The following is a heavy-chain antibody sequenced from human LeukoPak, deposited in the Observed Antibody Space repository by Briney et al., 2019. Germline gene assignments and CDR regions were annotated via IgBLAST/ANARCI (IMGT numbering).Heavy chain of an antibody. D-gene: IGHD5-24*01. Sequence: SETLSLTCAVSGGSISSGGYSWXWIRQPXGXGLEWIGYIYHSGSTYYNPSLKSRVTISVDRSKNQFYLKLSSVTAADTAVYYCARRDGYNYFESWGQGTLVTVSS. CDR1: GGSISSGGYS. J-gene: IGHJ4*02. CDR2: IYHSGST. CDR3: ARRDGYNYFES. V-gene: IGHV4-30-2*01.